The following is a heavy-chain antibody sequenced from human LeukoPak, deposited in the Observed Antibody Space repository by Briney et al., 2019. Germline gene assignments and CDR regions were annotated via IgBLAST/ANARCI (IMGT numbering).Heavy chain of an antibody. CDR2: INHSGST. CDR3: ASGYGSGSYFAFDI. D-gene: IGHD3-10*01. V-gene: IGHV4-34*01. CDR1: GGSFSGYY. Sequence: PSGTLSLTCAVYGGSFSGYYWSWIRQPPGKGLEWIGEINHSGSTNYNPSLKSRVTISVDTSKNQFSLKLSSVTAADTAVYYCASGYGSGSYFAFDIWGQGTMVTVSS. J-gene: IGHJ3*02.